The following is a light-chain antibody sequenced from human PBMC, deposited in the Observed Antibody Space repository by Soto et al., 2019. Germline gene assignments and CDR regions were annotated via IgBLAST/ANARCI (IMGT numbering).Light chain of an antibody. CDR2: EVN. CDR3: TSCITANALRV. V-gene: IGLV2-14*01. J-gene: IGLJ1*01. Sequence: QSNVTDPASVSGSPGQAITTSCNGTSSDIGRYNYVSWFQQHPGKVPKLVIFEVNYRPSGVSDRFSGSKSGNTASLTITGLQAEDEADYYCTSCITANALRVFGSGTRVTAL. CDR1: SSDIGRYNY.